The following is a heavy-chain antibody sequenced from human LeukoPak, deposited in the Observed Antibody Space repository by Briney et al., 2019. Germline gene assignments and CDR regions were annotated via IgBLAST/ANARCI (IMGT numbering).Heavy chain of an antibody. J-gene: IGHJ4*02. D-gene: IGHD2-2*01. CDR2: ISGSGGST. CDR1: GFTFSSYA. Sequence: QAGGSLRLSCAASGFTFSSYAMSWVRQAPGKGLEWVSAISGSGGSTYYADSVKGRFTISRDNSKNTLYLQMNSLRAEDTAVYYCAKGADIVVVPAAIISGAVDYWGQGTLVTVSS. CDR3: AKGADIVVVPAAIISGAVDY. V-gene: IGHV3-23*01.